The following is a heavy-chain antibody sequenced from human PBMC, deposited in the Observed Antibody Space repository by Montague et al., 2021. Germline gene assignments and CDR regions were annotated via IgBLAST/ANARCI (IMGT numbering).Heavy chain of an antibody. Sequence: SLRLSCAASGFTFGRYWMHWVRQAPGKGLVWVSRINSDGSSTSYADSVKGRFTISRDNAKNTLYLQMNSLRAEDTAVYYCARQATVTTEVGWNYFDYWGQGTLVTVSS. CDR2: INSDGSST. J-gene: IGHJ4*02. V-gene: IGHV3-74*01. CDR1: GFTFGRYW. D-gene: IGHD4-17*01. CDR3: ARQATVTTEVGWNYFDY.